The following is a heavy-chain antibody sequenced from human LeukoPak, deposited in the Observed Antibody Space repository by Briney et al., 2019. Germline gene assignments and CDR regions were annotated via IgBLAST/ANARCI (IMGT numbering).Heavy chain of an antibody. Sequence: PGGSLRPSCAVSGFTFNNYAMDWVRQAPGKGLEWVSGVSASGGTTYYADSVKGRFTISRDSAKNSLYLQMDSLRVEDTALYYCAKDESTGGFAPGYFYGMGVWGQGTTVTVSS. J-gene: IGHJ6*02. D-gene: IGHD3-16*01. CDR1: GFTFNNYA. V-gene: IGHV3-23*01. CDR2: VSASGGTT. CDR3: AKDESTGGFAPGYFYGMGV.